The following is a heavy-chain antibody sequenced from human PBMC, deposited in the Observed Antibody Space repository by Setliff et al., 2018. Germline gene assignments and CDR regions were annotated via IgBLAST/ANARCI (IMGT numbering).Heavy chain of an antibody. CDR2: LYTSGIS. CDR1: GGSINNYF. V-gene: IGHV4-4*07. D-gene: IGHD3-16*01. Sequence: SETLSLTCTVSGGSINNYFWTWIRQPAGKGLEWIGHLYTSGISNYNPSLKSRVTMSVDTSKNQFSLNLTSVTAADTAVYYCARENADYARSFDPWGQGTLVTVSS. CDR3: ARENADYARSFDP. J-gene: IGHJ5*02.